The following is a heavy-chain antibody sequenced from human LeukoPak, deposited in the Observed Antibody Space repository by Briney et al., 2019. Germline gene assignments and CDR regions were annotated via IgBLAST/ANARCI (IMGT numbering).Heavy chain of an antibody. CDR2: IKSKTDGGTT. Sequence: GGSLRLSCAASGFTFSNAWMSWVRQAPGKGLEWVGRIKSKTDGGTTDHAAPVKGRFTISRDDSKNTLYLQMNSLKTEDTAVYYCTTGRYCSGGSCYGDYWGQGTLVTVSS. V-gene: IGHV3-15*01. CDR3: TTGRYCSGGSCYGDY. J-gene: IGHJ4*02. D-gene: IGHD2-15*01. CDR1: GFTFSNAW.